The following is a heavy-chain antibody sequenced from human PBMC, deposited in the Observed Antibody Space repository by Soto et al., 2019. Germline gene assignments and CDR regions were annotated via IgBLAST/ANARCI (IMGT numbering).Heavy chain of an antibody. CDR3: AREAVVVVAATLGAFDI. V-gene: IGHV1-46*01. CDR1: GYTFASYY. J-gene: IGHJ3*02. CDR2: INPSGGST. D-gene: IGHD2-15*01. Sequence: ASVKVSCKASGYTFASYYIHWVRQAPGQGLEWMGIINPSGGSTSYAQKFQGRVTMTRDTSTSTVYMELSSLRSEDTAVYYCAREAVVVVAATLGAFDIWGQGTMVTVSS.